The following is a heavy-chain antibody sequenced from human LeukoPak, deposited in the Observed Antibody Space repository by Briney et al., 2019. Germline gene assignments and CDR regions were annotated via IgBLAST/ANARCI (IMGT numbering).Heavy chain of an antibody. V-gene: IGHV4-39*02. Sequence: SETLSLTCTVSGGSIRSSYYYWGWIRQPPGKGLEWIGSIYDSGSTYYNPSLKSRVTISVDTSKNQFSLKLNSVTAADTAVYYCAREDPDRKIDYWGQGTLVTVSS. J-gene: IGHJ4*02. D-gene: IGHD1-14*01. CDR2: IYDSGST. CDR3: AREDPDRKIDY. CDR1: GGSIRSSYYY.